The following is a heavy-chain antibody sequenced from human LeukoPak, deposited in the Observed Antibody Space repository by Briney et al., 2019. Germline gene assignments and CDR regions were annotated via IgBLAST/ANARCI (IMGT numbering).Heavy chain of an antibody. CDR1: GFTFSSYA. D-gene: IGHD3-9*01. Sequence: GRSLRLSCAASGFTFSSYAMHWVRQAPGKGLEWVAVISYDGSNKYYADSVKGRFTISRDNSKNTLYLQMNSLRAEDTAVYYCARDEHYDILTGYYMLGDYWGQGTLVTVSS. CDR3: ARDEHYDILTGYYMLGDY. CDR2: ISYDGSNK. V-gene: IGHV3-30*01. J-gene: IGHJ4*02.